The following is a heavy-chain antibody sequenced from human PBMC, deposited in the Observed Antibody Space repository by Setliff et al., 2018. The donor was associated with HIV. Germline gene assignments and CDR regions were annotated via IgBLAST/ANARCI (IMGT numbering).Heavy chain of an antibody. CDR3: ATRPRIAARPFDY. Sequence: SETLSLTCTVSGVSISNYYWNWIRQPPGKGLEWIGYIFTSGDTNYNPSLRSRVTLSVDTSKNQVSLKLGSVTAADTAVYYCATRPRIAARPFDYWGQGMLVTVS. D-gene: IGHD6-6*01. J-gene: IGHJ4*02. V-gene: IGHV4-4*09. CDR1: GVSISNYY. CDR2: IFTSGDT.